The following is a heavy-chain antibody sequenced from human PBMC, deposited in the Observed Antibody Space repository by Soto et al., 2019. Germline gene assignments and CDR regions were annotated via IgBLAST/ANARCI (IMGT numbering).Heavy chain of an antibody. CDR3: ARLVVDHFYDSSGYYLS. V-gene: IGHV4-39*01. CDR2: IYYSGST. CDR1: YY. Sequence: YYMHWVRQPPGKGLEWIGSIYYSGSTYYSPSLKSRVTISVDTSKSQFSLKLTSVTAADTAVYYCARLVVDHFYDSSGYYLSWGQGTLVTVSS. J-gene: IGHJ5*02. D-gene: IGHD3-22*01.